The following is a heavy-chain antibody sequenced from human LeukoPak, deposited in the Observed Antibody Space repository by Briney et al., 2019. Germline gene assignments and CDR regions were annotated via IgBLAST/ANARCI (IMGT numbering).Heavy chain of an antibody. D-gene: IGHD2/OR15-2a*01. CDR1: GFTFSSYA. CDR2: ISYDGSNK. J-gene: IGHJ3*02. V-gene: IGHV3-30-3*01. CDR3: ARDSMAGALDI. Sequence: GGSLRLSCAASGFTFSSYAMHWVRQAPGKGLEWVAVISYDGSNKYYADSVKGRFTISRDNSKNTLYLQMNSLRAEDTAVYYCARDSMAGALDIWGQGTMVTVSS.